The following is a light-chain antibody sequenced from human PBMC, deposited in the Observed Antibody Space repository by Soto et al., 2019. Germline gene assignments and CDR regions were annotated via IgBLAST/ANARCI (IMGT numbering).Light chain of an antibody. V-gene: IGKV3-20*01. CDR1: QSVSSNY. CDR2: DAF. Sequence: EIVLTQSPGTLSLSPGERATLSCRASQSVSSNYLAWYQQKPGKAPRLLIYDAFSRATGIPDRFSGSGSGTDFNLTISRLEPDDFAVFYCQQHGGSPLTFGGGTKVEIK. J-gene: IGKJ4*01. CDR3: QQHGGSPLT.